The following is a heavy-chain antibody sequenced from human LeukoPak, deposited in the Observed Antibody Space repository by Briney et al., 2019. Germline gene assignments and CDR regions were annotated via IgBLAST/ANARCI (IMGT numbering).Heavy chain of an antibody. D-gene: IGHD2-2*01. CDR2: IHHSGST. CDR3: AICSSTRTHAFDI. Sequence: SETLSLTCAVSGYSISSGYYWGWIRQPPRKGLEWIGSIHHSGSTYYNPSLKSRVTISVDTSKNQFSLKLSSVTAADTAVYYCAICSSTRTHAFDIWGQGTMVTVSS. V-gene: IGHV4-38-2*01. CDR1: GYSISSGYY. J-gene: IGHJ3*02.